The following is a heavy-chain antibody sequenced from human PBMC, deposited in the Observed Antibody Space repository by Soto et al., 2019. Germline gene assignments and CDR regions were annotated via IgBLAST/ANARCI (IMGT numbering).Heavy chain of an antibody. CDR3: ARHPTGYPNWFDS. CDR2: ISYSATT. Sequence: QVQLQESGPGLVKPSETLSLTCTVSGASISTRPYNWGWIRQSPEKGLEWIGTISYSATTYYNLSLKSRVTMSVDTSRNQLSLKVTSVTAADTAVYYCARHPTGYPNWFDSWGQGTLVPVSS. J-gene: IGHJ5*01. V-gene: IGHV4-39*01. D-gene: IGHD3-9*01. CDR1: GASISTRPYN.